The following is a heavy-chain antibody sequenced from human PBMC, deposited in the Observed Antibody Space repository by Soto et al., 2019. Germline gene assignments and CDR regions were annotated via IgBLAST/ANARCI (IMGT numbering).Heavy chain of an antibody. CDR1: GGSFSGYY. D-gene: IGHD5-12*01. V-gene: IGHV4-34*01. CDR3: ARGGNSGYVW. J-gene: IGHJ4*02. CDR2: INHSGST. Sequence: QVQLQQWGAGLLKPSETLSLTCAVYGGSFSGYYWSWIRQPPGKGLEWIGEINHSGSTNYNPSLKXPVXIXGDTSKNQFSLKLSSVTAADTAVYYCARGGNSGYVWWGQGTLVTVSS.